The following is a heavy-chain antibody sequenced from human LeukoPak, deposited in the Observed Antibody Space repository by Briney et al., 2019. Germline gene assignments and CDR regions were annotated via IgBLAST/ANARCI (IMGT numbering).Heavy chain of an antibody. D-gene: IGHD1-7*01. V-gene: IGHV4-39*01. Sequence: SQTLSLTCTVSGGSISSGGFYWSWIRQHPGKGLEWIGSIYYSGSTYYNPSLKSRVTISVDTSKNQFSLKLSSVTAADTAVYYCASVGTTYVEYFQHWGQGTLVTVSS. J-gene: IGHJ1*01. CDR2: IYYSGST. CDR3: ASVGTTYVEYFQH. CDR1: GGSISSGGFY.